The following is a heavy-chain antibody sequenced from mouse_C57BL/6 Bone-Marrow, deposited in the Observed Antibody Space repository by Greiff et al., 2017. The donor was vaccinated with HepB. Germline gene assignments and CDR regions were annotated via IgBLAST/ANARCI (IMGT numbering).Heavy chain of an antibody. CDR3: ARGDGNPDY. Sequence: EVKVVESGGDLVKPGGSLKLSCAASGFTFSSYGMSWVRQTPDKRLEWVATISSGGSYTYYPDSVKGRFTISRDNAKNTLYLQMSSLKSEDTAMYYCARGDGNPDYWGQGTTLTVSS. V-gene: IGHV5-6*01. CDR1: GFTFSSYG. J-gene: IGHJ2*01. CDR2: ISSGGSYT. D-gene: IGHD2-1*01.